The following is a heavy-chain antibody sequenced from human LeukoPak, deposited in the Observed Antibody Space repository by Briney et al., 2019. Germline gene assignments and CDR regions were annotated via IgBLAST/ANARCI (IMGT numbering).Heavy chain of an antibody. CDR2: ISGTSSII. CDR3: ARGDGYNFFDY. V-gene: IGHV3-48*01. D-gene: IGHD5-24*01. CDR1: GFTFSTYS. J-gene: IGHJ4*02. Sequence: GGSLRLSCAASGFTFSTYSMNWVRQAPGKGLEWVSYISGTSSIIYYADSVKGRFTISRDNSENTLYLQMKSLRAEDTAVYYCARGDGYNFFDYWGQGTLVTVSS.